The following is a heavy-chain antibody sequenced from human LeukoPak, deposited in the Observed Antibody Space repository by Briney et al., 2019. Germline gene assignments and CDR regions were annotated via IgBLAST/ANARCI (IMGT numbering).Heavy chain of an antibody. J-gene: IGHJ4*02. CDR1: GYTFTSYY. CDR3: ASSVNRGDLFY. D-gene: IGHD3-10*01. Sequence: ASVKVSCKASGYTFTSYYMHWVRQAPGQGLEWMGIINPSGGSTSYAQKFQGRVTMTRDMSTNTVYMELSSLRSEDTAVYYCASSVNRGDLFYWGQGTLVTVSS. V-gene: IGHV1-46*01. CDR2: INPSGGST.